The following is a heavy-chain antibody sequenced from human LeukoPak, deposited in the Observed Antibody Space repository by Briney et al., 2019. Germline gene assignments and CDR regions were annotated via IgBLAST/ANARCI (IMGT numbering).Heavy chain of an antibody. CDR3: AWSIAPPSQNWFDP. CDR1: GYTFTGYY. CDR2: INPSSGGT. J-gene: IGHJ5*02. V-gene: IGHV1-2*02. D-gene: IGHD6-13*01. Sequence: ASVKVSCKVSGYTFTGYYIHWVRQAPGQGLEWMGWINPSSGGTNYAQNFQGRVTMTRDMSTSTVYMELSSLRSEDTAVYYCAWSIAPPSQNWFDPWGQGTLVTVSS.